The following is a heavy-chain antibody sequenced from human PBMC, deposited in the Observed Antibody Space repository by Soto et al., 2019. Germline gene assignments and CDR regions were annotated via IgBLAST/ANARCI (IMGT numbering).Heavy chain of an antibody. CDR2: ISGSGGNT. CDR1: GFTFSSYA. D-gene: IGHD2-2*01. V-gene: IGHV3-23*01. Sequence: VGSLRLSCAASGFTFSSYAMSWVRQAPGRGLEWVSAISGSGGNTYYEDSAKGRFTISRDNSKNTLYLQMNSLRAEDTAVYYCAKPNLYCSSTSCYDYWGQGTLVTVSS. J-gene: IGHJ4*02. CDR3: AKPNLYCSSTSCYDY.